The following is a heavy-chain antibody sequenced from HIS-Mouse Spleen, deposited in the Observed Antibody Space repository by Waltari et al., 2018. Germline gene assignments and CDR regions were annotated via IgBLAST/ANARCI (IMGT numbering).Heavy chain of an antibody. Sequence: QVQLQESGPGLVKPSETLSLTCTVSGYSISSGYYWGWIRQPPGKGLEWIGRIYHRGRTYYNPSLKSRVTISVDTSKNQSSLKLSSVTAADTAVYYCARVKTWGQGTLVTVSS. CDR3: ARVKT. V-gene: IGHV4-38-2*02. CDR1: GYSISSGYY. J-gene: IGHJ5*02. CDR2: IYHRGRT.